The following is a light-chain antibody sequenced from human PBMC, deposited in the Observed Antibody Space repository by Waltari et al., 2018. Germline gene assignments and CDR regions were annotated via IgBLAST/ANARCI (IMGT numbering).Light chain of an antibody. J-gene: IGKJ4*01. CDR2: ATS. V-gene: IGKV1-39*01. Sequence: DIQMTKSPSSLFASLGNRVTIPCRASQSISGYLNWYQQKPGKAPKVLLYATSSFQSGVLSRFSGSGSGTDFTLTISSLQPADFATYYCQQSYRTSPLAFGGGTKVEIK. CDR3: QQSYRTSPLA. CDR1: QSISGY.